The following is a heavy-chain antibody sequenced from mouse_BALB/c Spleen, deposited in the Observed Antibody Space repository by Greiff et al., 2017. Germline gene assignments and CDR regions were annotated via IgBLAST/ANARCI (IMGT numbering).Heavy chain of an antibody. Sequence: EVQLQQSGAELVRSGASVKLSCTASGFNIKDYYMHWVKQRPEQGLEWIGWIDPENGDTEYAPKFQGKATMTADTSSNTAYLQLSSLTSEDTAVYYGNADSNYGDYYAMDYWGQGTSVTVSS. J-gene: IGHJ4*01. D-gene: IGHD2-5*01. CDR3: NADSNYGDYYAMDY. CDR2: IDPENGDT. CDR1: GFNIKDYY. V-gene: IGHV14-4*02.